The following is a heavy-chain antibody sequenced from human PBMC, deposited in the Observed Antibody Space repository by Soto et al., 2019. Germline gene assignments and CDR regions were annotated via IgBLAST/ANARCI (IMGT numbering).Heavy chain of an antibody. D-gene: IGHD6-6*01. J-gene: IGHJ4*02. CDR2: IWYDGSHE. Sequence: QVPLVESGGGVVQPGRSLRLSCAASGFTFSTYGMHWVRQAPGKGLEWVAVIWYDGSHEYYADSVKGRCTISRDNSKNTIYLQMNSRRAEDTAVYYCARDYSSSSGGFDYWGQGTLVTVSS. V-gene: IGHV3-33*01. CDR3: ARDYSSSSGGFDY. CDR1: GFTFSTYG.